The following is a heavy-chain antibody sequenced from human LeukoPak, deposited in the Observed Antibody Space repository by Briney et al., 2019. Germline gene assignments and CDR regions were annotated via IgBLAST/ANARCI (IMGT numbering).Heavy chain of an antibody. D-gene: IGHD3-10*01. V-gene: IGHV1-24*01. CDR3: ATGLTMVRGVIPDY. CDR2: SDPEDGET. CDR1: GYTLTELS. J-gene: IGHJ4*02. Sequence: ASVKVSCKVSGYTLTELSMHWVRQAPGKGLEWMGGSDPEDGETIYAQKFQGRVTMTEDTSTDTAYMELSSLRSEDTAVYYCATGLTMVRGVIPDYWGQGTLVTVSS.